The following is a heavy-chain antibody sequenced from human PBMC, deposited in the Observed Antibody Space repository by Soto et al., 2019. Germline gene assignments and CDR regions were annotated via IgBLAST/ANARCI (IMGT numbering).Heavy chain of an antibody. J-gene: IGHJ4*02. CDR1: GFTFDDYA. CDR2: ISWNSAYI. D-gene: IGHD6-19*01. CDR3: AKDISEGYASGWYYFDY. V-gene: IGHV3-9*01. Sequence: GGSLRLSCAVAGFTFDDYAIHWVRQAPGRGLEWVSGISWNSAYIGYADSVRGRFTTSRDNAKNSLYLEMNSLRAEDTALYYCAKDISEGYASGWYYFDYWGQGTLVTVSS.